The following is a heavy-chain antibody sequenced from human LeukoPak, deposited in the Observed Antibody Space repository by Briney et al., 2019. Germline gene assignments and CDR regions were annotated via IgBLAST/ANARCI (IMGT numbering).Heavy chain of an antibody. V-gene: IGHV4-34*01. CDR1: GGSFSGYY. Sequence: PSETLPLTCAVYGGSFSGYYWSWIRQPPGKGLEWIGEINHSGSTNYNPSLKSRVTISVDTSKNQFSLKLSSVTAADTAVYYCARGRDGYNFDYWGQGTLVTVSS. J-gene: IGHJ4*02. CDR2: INHSGST. CDR3: ARGRDGYNFDY. D-gene: IGHD5-24*01.